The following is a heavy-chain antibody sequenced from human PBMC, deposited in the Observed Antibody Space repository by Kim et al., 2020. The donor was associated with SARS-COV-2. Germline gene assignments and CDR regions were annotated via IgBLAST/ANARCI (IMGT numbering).Heavy chain of an antibody. CDR1: GGSISSYY. CDR2: IYYSGST. Sequence: SETLSLTCTVSGGSISSYYWSWIRQPPGKGLEWIGYIYYSGSTNYNPSLKSRVTISVDTSKNQFSLKLSSVTAADTAVYYCARAGAGGNYYYYYGMDVWGQGTTVTVSS. D-gene: IGHD1-26*01. V-gene: IGHV4-59*01. CDR3: ARAGAGGNYYYYYGMDV. J-gene: IGHJ6*02.